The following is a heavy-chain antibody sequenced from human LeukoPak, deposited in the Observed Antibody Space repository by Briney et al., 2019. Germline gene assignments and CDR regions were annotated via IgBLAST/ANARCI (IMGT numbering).Heavy chain of an antibody. J-gene: IGHJ4*02. CDR3: ASRGTMLRYFDY. Sequence: SETLSLTCTVSGGSISNYYWSWIRQPAGKGLEWIGRIYTSGTTHYNPSLKSRVTMSVDTSKNQFSLNLSSVTAADTAVYYCASRGTMLRYFDYWGQGTLVTVSS. D-gene: IGHD3-10*02. CDR1: GGSISNYY. V-gene: IGHV4-4*07. CDR2: IYTSGTT.